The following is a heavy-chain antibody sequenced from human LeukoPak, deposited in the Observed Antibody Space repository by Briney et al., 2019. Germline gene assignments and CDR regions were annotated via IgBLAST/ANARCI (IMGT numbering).Heavy chain of an antibody. Sequence: GGSLTLSCTASGLSFSNYAMTWVRQAPGKGLEWASVISGSGTDTYYADSVKGRFTISRDNSQNTLYLHMNSLRAEDTAVYYCAKDQTAAVGQLDYWGQGTVVTVSS. CDR3: AKDQTAAVGQLDY. CDR2: ISGSGTDT. CDR1: GLSFSNYA. J-gene: IGHJ4*02. D-gene: IGHD6-13*01. V-gene: IGHV3-23*01.